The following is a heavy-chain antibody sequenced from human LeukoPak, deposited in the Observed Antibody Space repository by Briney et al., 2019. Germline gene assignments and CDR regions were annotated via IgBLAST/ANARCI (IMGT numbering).Heavy chain of an antibody. V-gene: IGHV3-43*01. CDR3: AKELDTMFFDY. J-gene: IGHJ4*02. CDR1: GFNFDHYT. CDR2: AGWAGGTT. Sequence: PGGSLRLSCATSGFNFDHYTIHWVRQAPGKGLEWVSLAGWAGGTTYYSDSVRGRFTISRDSGKNSVYLQMNSLTTDDTAFYFCAKELDTMFFDYWGQGALVTVSS. D-gene: IGHD5-18*01.